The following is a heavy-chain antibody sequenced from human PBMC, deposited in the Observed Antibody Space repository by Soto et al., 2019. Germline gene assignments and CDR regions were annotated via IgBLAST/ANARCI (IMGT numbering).Heavy chain of an antibody. CDR2: ICDDGTST. Sequence: GESLRLSCVASVFTFKTTWMHWVRQSPGQGVVWVAGICDDGTSTYYADSVKGRFTISRDNSKNTLYLQMNSLRAEDTAVYYCAKEFACSGGSCYSRLFYYYYYMDVWGKGTTVTVSS. CDR3: AKEFACSGGSCYSRLFYYYYYMDV. CDR1: VFTFKTTW. D-gene: IGHD2-15*01. V-gene: IGHV3-23*01. J-gene: IGHJ6*03.